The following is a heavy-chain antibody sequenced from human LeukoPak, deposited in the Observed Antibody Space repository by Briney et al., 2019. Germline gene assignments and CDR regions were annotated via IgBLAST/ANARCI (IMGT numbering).Heavy chain of an antibody. V-gene: IGHV1-69*13. CDR2: IIPIFGTA. CDR3: ARRRVDSGSYYNVGGYYFDN. CDR1: GGTFSSYA. Sequence: VKVSCKASGGTFSSYAISWVRQAPGQGLEWMGGIIPIFGTANYAQKFQGRVTITTDESTSTAYMELSSLRSEDTAVYYCARRRVDSGSYYNVGGYYFDNWGQGTLVTASS. D-gene: IGHD3-10*01. J-gene: IGHJ4*02.